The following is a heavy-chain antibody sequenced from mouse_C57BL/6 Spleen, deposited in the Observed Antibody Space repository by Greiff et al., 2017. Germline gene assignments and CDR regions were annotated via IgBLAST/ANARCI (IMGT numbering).Heavy chain of an antibody. Sequence: EVMLVESGGGLVKPGGSLKLSCAASGFTFSDYGMHWVRQAPEKGLEWVAYISSGSSTIYYADTVKGRFTISRDNAKNTLFLQMTSLRSEDTAMYYCARPQYITTVVAKGAWFAYWGQGTLVTVSA. CDR3: ARPQYITTVVAKGAWFAY. J-gene: IGHJ3*01. CDR1: GFTFSDYG. V-gene: IGHV5-17*01. D-gene: IGHD1-1*01. CDR2: ISSGSSTI.